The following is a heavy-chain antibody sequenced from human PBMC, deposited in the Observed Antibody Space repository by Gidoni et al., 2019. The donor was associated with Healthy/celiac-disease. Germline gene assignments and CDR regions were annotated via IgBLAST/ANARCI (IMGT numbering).Heavy chain of an antibody. CDR3: TTPLEWELNTLDY. V-gene: IGHV3-15*01. CDR2: IKSKTDGGTT. D-gene: IGHD1-26*01. CDR1: GFTFSNAW. Sequence: EVQLVESGGGLVKPGGSLRLSCAASGFTFSNAWMSWVRQAPGKGLEWVGRIKSKTDGGTTDYAAPVKGRFTISRDDSKNTLYLQMNSLKTEDTAVYYCTTPLEWELNTLDYWGQGTLVTVSS. J-gene: IGHJ4*02.